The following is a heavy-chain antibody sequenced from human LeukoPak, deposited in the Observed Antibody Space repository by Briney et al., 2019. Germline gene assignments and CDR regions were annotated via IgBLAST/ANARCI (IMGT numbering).Heavy chain of an antibody. V-gene: IGHV4-59*01. Sequence: PSETLSLTCTVSGGSISSYYWSWIRQPPGKGLEWIGYIYYSGSTNYNPSLKSRVTISVDTSKNQFSLKLSSVTAADTAVYYCASGHYDYVWGSYRSDYWGQGTLVTVSS. CDR3: ASGHYDYVWGSYRSDY. CDR1: GGSISSYY. D-gene: IGHD3-16*02. CDR2: IYYSGST. J-gene: IGHJ4*02.